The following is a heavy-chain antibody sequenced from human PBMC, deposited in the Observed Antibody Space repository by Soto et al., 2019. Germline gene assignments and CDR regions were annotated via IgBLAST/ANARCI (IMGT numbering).Heavy chain of an antibody. V-gene: IGHV3-21*01. CDR2: ISGGGNDR. J-gene: IGHJ6*02. D-gene: IGHD6-13*01. Sequence: PGGSLRLSCAASGFTFSSYAMSWVRQTPEKGLEWVAAISGGGNDRYYADSVKGRFTISRDNAKNSLYLQMNSLRAEDTAVYYCAREAGGSYSSSGADYYYYYGMDVWGQGTTVTVSS. CDR3: AREAGGSYSSSGADYYYYYGMDV. CDR1: GFTFSSYA.